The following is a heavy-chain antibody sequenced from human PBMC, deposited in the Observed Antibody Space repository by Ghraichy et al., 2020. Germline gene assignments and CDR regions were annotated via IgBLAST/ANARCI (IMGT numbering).Heavy chain of an antibody. V-gene: IGHV3-33*01. CDR1: GFTFSSYG. D-gene: IGHD3-3*01. Sequence: GESLNISCAASGFTFSSYGMHWVRQAPGKGLEWVAVIWYDGSNKYYADSVKGRFTISRDNSKNTLYLQMNSLRAEDTAVYYCARPHSGYYDFWSGSDAFDIWGQGTMXTVSS. J-gene: IGHJ3*02. CDR3: ARPHSGYYDFWSGSDAFDI. CDR2: IWYDGSNK.